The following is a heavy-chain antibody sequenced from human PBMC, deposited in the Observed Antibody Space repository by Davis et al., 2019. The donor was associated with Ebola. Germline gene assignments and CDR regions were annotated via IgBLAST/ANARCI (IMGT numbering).Heavy chain of an antibody. CDR2: TNSDGTNT. V-gene: IGHV3-74*01. CDR3: VKMFGGMDV. J-gene: IGHJ6*02. Sequence: HTGGSLRLSCLASGFTFSRSWMHWVRQAPGKGLVWVSRTNSDGTNTSCADSVKGRFIISRDNAKNTLYLQMSSLRAEDTAVYYCVKMFGGMDVWGQGTTVTVSS. D-gene: IGHD3-16*01. CDR1: GFTFSRSW.